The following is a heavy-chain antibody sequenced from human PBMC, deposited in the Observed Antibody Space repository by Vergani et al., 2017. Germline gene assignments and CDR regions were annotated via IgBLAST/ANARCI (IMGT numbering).Heavy chain of an antibody. D-gene: IGHD7-27*01. CDR1: GFTVSSNY. V-gene: IGHV3-53*02. CDR3: ARVLGMSWFDP. Sequence: EVQLVETGGGLIQPGGSLRLSCAASGFTVSSNYMRWVRQAPGKGLEWVSVIYGGGSTYYADSVKSRFTISRDNSKNTLYLKMNSLRAEDTSVYYCARVLGMSWFDPWGQGTLVTVSS. CDR2: IYGGGST. J-gene: IGHJ5*02.